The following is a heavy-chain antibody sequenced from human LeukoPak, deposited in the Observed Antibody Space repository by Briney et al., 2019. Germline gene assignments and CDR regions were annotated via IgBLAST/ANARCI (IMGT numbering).Heavy chain of an antibody. J-gene: IGHJ5*02. CDR2: ISAYNGNT. D-gene: IGHD1-1*01. Sequence: ASVKVSCKASGGTFSSYAISWVRQAPGQGLEWMGWISAYNGNTNYAQKFQGRVTMTRDTSISTAYMELSRLRSDDTAVYYCARGLDGWNLPFDPWGQGTLVTVSS. CDR3: ARGLDGWNLPFDP. CDR1: GGTFSSYA. V-gene: IGHV1-18*01.